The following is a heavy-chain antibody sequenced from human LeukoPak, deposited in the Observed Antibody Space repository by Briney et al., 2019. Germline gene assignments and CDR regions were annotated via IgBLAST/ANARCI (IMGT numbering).Heavy chain of an antibody. CDR2: IYYSGST. CDR1: GDSISTSSYY. D-gene: IGHD6-19*01. CDR3: ARAFVSSGWGYYYYYYMDV. J-gene: IGHJ6*03. Sequence: SETLSLTCSVSGDSISTSSYYWGWIRQPPGKGLEWIGSIYYSGSTYYNPSLKSRVTISVDTSKNQFSLKLSSVTAADTAVYYCARAFVSSGWGYYYYYYMDVWGKGTTVTVSS. V-gene: IGHV4-39*07.